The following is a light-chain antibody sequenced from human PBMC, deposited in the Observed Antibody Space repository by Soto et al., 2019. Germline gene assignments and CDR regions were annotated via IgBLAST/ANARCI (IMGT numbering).Light chain of an antibody. CDR3: SSYTSSTTLV. J-gene: IGLJ2*01. V-gene: IGLV2-14*03. CDR1: SSDGGGYNY. Sequence: QSVLTQPASVSGSPGQSITISCTGTSSDGGGYNYVSWYQHHPGKAPKLMIYDVSNRPSGVSNRFSGSKSGNTASLTISGLQAEDEADYYCSSYTSSTTLVFGGGTQLTVL. CDR2: DVS.